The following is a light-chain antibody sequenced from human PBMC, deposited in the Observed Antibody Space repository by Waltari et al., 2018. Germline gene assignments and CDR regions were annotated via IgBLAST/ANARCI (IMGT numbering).Light chain of an antibody. V-gene: IGKV3-15*01. CDR2: GAS. CDR1: QGVSKE. Sequence: EIVMTQSPATLSVSPGERATLSCRASQGVSKEFAWYQQKPGQAPRLLSYGASTRATGSPARFSGSGSGTEFTLTISSLQSEDFAVYYCQQYNDWLTWTFGQGTKVEIK. J-gene: IGKJ1*01. CDR3: QQYNDWLTWT.